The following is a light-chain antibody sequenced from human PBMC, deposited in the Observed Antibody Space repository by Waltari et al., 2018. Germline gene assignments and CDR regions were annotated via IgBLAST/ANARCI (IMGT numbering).Light chain of an antibody. CDR2: HAS. J-gene: IGKJ4*01. CDR1: QSVSNF. Sequence: EIVLTQSPATLSLSPGVRATLSCRASQSVSNFLAWYQQKPGQAPRLLIYHASNRATGIPDRFSGRGSGTDFTLTISSLEPGDSAVYYCQQRANWPPLTFGGGTRVEI. CDR3: QQRANWPPLT. V-gene: IGKV3-11*01.